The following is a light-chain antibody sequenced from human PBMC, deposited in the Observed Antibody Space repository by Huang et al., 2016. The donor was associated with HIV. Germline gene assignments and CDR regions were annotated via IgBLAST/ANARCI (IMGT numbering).Light chain of an antibody. Sequence: EIVLTQSPGTLSLSPGERANLSCRASQSVSSFLAWYHQKPGQAPRLLIYDASNRATGIPARCSGSGSGTDFTLTISSLEPEDFAVYYCQQRSNWPLYTFGQGTKLEIK. J-gene: IGKJ2*01. CDR2: DAS. CDR1: QSVSSF. V-gene: IGKV3-11*01. CDR3: QQRSNWPLYT.